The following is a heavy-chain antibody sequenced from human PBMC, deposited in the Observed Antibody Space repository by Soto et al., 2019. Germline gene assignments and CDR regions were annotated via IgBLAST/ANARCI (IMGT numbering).Heavy chain of an antibody. D-gene: IGHD1-1*01. CDR2: ISGSGGNI. CDR1: GFTFSRYA. Sequence: EVQLLESGGGLVQPGGSLRLSCAASGFTFSRYAMGWVRQAPGKWLEWVSVISGSGGNIHYADSVKGRFTIARDNSKNTLYLQMNSLRVEDTAVYNCATQDFRGTTGTTWGQGTLVTVSS. J-gene: IGHJ4*02. CDR3: ATQDFRGTTGTT. V-gene: IGHV3-23*01.